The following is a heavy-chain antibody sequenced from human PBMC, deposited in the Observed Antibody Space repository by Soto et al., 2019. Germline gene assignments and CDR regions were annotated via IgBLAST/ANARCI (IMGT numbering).Heavy chain of an antibody. CDR2: IYYSGST. J-gene: IGHJ3*02. D-gene: IGHD3-22*01. CDR1: GGSISSGYYY. CDR3: ARDPPYYYDSSGYYSDAFDI. V-gene: IGHV4-30-4*01. Sequence: SETLSLTCSVSGGSISSGYYYWSWIRQPPGKGLEWIGYIYYSGSTYYNPSLKSRVTISVDTSKNQFSLKLSSVTAADTAVYYCARDPPYYYDSSGYYSDAFDIWGQGTMVTVSS.